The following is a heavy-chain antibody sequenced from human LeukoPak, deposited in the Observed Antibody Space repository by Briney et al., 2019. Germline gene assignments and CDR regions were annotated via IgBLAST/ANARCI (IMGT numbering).Heavy chain of an antibody. Sequence: QPGGSLRLSCAASGFTFSSYAMSWVRQAPGKELVWVSRISGDGSMTSYADSVKGRFTISRDNAEDTLFLQMTSLRVEDTALYFCASLLTPYHGSGGGGMDVWGQGTTVTVSS. CDR2: ISGDGSMT. CDR1: GFTFSSYA. D-gene: IGHD3-10*01. J-gene: IGHJ6*02. CDR3: ASLLTPYHGSGGGGMDV. V-gene: IGHV3-74*01.